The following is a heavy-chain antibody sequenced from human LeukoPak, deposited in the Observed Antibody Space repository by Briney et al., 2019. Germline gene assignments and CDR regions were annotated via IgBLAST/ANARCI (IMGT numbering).Heavy chain of an antibody. CDR2: ISYDGSNK. V-gene: IGHV3-30*03. D-gene: IGHD4-17*01. CDR3: ATPDDYGDYGPFDY. CDR1: GFTFSSYG. J-gene: IGHJ4*02. Sequence: GRSLRLSCAASGFTFSSYGMHWVRQAPGKGLEWVAVISYDGSNKYYADSVKGRFTISRDNSKNTLYLQMNSLRAEDTAVYYCATPDDYGDYGPFDYWGQGTLVTVSS.